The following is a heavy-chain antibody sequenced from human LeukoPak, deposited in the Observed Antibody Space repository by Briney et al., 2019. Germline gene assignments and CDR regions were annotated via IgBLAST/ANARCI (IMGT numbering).Heavy chain of an antibody. V-gene: IGHV1-69*13. Sequence: SVKVSCKPSLGYFSDYAISSLRPAPGQGLEWMGRISPVSGKKNYGQHYPQKFQGKVTISADQSPGTAYMELNSPRSEDTAIYYSATAAQVGIHLPLFFDSWGQGTLVTVSS. D-gene: IGHD1-26*01. CDR2: ISPVSGKK. J-gene: IGHJ4*02. CDR3: ATAAQVGIHLPLFFDS. CDR1: LGYFSDYA.